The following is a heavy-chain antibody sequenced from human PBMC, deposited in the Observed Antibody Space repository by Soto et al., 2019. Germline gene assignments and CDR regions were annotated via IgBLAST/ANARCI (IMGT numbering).Heavy chain of an antibody. CDR2: INHSGST. V-gene: IGHV4-34*01. D-gene: IGHD3-10*01. CDR1: GGSFSGYY. J-gene: IGHJ4*02. CDR3: ARGFSFGELLSFDY. Sequence: PSETLSLTCAVYGGSFSGYYWSWIRQPPGKGLEWIGEINHSGSTNYNPSLKSRVTISVDTSKNQFSLKLSSVTAADTAVYYCARGFSFGELLSFDYWGQGTLVTVSS.